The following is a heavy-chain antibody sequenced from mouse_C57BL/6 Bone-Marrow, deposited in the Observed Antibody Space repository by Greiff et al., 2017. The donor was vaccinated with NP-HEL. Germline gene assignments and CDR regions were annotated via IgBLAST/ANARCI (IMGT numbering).Heavy chain of an antibody. CDR2: ISSGGSYT. D-gene: IGHD1-1*02. Sequence: EVQGVESGGDLVKPGGSLKLSCAASGFTFSSYGMSWVRQTPDKRLEWVATISSGGSYTYYPDSVKGRFTISRDNAKNTLYLQMSSLKSEDTAMYYCARHRGGSYYFDYWGQGTTLTVSS. V-gene: IGHV5-6*01. CDR3: ARHRGGSYYFDY. CDR1: GFTFSSYG. J-gene: IGHJ2*01.